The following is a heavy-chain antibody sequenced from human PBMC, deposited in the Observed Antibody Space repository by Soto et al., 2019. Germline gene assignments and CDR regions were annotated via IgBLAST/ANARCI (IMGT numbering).Heavy chain of an antibody. D-gene: IGHD1-26*01. V-gene: IGHV4-59*01. J-gene: IGHJ2*01. CDR1: GGSISSYY. Sequence: QVQLQESGPGLVKPSETLSLTCTVSGGSISSYYWSWIRQPPGKGLEWIGYIYYSGSTNYNPSLKSRVTISVDTSKNQFSLKLSSVTAADTAVYYCARALVGATTGGWYSDLWGCGTLVTVPS. CDR2: IYYSGST. CDR3: ARALVGATTGGWYSDL.